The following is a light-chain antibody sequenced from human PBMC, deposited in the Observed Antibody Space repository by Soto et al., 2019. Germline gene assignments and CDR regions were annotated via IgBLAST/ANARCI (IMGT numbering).Light chain of an antibody. CDR1: NSNIGAGYA. CDR3: QSFDSGHVV. Sequence: QYVLTQPPSVSGAPGQRVTISCTGSNSNIGAGYAVHWYQHLPGTAPKLLIYTYANRPSGVPGRFSGSQSGTSAFLAITGLQAEDEAEYYCQSFDSGHVVFGGGTKVTVL. CDR2: TYA. V-gene: IGLV1-40*01. J-gene: IGLJ2*01.